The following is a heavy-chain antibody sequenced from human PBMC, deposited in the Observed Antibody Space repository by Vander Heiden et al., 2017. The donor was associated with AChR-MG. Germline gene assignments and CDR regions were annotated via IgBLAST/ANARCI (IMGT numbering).Heavy chain of an antibody. J-gene: IGHJ5*02. D-gene: IGHD1-26*01. V-gene: IGHV1-2*02. CDR1: GYTFTGSD. CDR2: SNPNSGGT. CDR3: ARGQFLGVGSKVGWFDP. Sequence: QVQLVQSGAEVKKPGASVKVSCKASGYTFTGSDMHWVGQAPGQGLEWMGWSNPNSGGTNYAQKFQGRVTMTRDTSISTAYMELSRLRSDDTAVYYCARGQFLGVGSKVGWFDPWGQGTLVTVSS.